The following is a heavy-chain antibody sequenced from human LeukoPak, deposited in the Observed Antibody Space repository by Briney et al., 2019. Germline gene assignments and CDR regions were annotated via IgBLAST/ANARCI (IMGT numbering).Heavy chain of an antibody. J-gene: IGHJ1*01. V-gene: IGHV3-30*02. D-gene: IGHD1-26*01. CDR2: IRYDGSNK. CDR3: AKDTDMRELLWGTIFQH. CDR1: GFTFSSYG. Sequence: PGGSLRLSCAASGFTFSSYGMHWVRQAPGKGLEWVAFIRYDGSNKYYADSVKGRFTISRDNSKNTLYLQMNSLRAEDTAVYYCAKDTDMRELLWGTIFQHWGQGTLVTVSS.